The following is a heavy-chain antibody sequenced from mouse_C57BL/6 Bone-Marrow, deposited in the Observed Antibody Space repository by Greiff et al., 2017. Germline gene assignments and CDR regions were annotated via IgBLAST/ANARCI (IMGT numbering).Heavy chain of an antibody. V-gene: IGHV14-4*01. CDR3: TRQGLFYWYFDV. J-gene: IGHJ1*03. CDR2: IDPENGDT. CDR1: GFNIKDDY. Sequence: EVQLQQSGAELVRPGASVKLSCTASGFNIKDDYMHWVKQRPEQGLEWIGWIDPENGDTEYASKFQGKATITADTSSNTAYLQLSSLTSEDTAVYYCTRQGLFYWYFDVGGTGTTVTVTS. D-gene: IGHD3-2*01.